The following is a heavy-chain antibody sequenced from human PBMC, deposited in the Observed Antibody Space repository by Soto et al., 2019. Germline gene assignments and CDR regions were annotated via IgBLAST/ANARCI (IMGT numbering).Heavy chain of an antibody. CDR1: GFTFSSYS. CDR2: ISSSSSYI. V-gene: IGHV3-21*01. CDR3: ARVVVVPAAGIDY. D-gene: IGHD2-2*01. J-gene: IGHJ4*02. Sequence: EVQLVESGGGLVKPGGSLRLSCAASGFTFSSYSMNWVCQAPGKGLEWVSSISSSSSYIYYADSVKGRFTISRDNAKNSQYLQMNSLRAEDTAVYYCARVVVVPAAGIDYWGQGTLVTVSS.